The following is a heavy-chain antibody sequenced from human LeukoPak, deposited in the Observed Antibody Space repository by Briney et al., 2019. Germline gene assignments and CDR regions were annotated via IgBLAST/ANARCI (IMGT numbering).Heavy chain of an antibody. Sequence: PSETLSLTCAVYGGSFSGYYWSWIRQPPGKGLEWIGEINHSGSTNYNPSLKSRVTISVDTSKNQFSLKLSSVTAADTAVYYCARNPITIFGGSFDYWGQGTLVTVSS. CDR1: GGSFSGYY. J-gene: IGHJ4*02. V-gene: IGHV4-34*01. CDR2: INHSGST. D-gene: IGHD3-3*01. CDR3: ARNPITIFGGSFDY.